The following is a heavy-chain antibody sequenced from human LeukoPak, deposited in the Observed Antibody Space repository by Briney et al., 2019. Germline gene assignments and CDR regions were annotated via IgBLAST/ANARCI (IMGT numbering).Heavy chain of an antibody. CDR1: GFTFSTYV. Sequence: GGSLRLSCAASGFTFSTYVMHWVRQAPGKGLEWVAVISNDGSTKYYADSVKGRFTVSRDNSMNTVYLQMNSLRAEDTAVYYCARDAPPLGMDVWGIGTTVTVSS. J-gene: IGHJ6*04. CDR2: ISNDGSTK. V-gene: IGHV3-30*04. CDR3: ARDAPPLGMDV.